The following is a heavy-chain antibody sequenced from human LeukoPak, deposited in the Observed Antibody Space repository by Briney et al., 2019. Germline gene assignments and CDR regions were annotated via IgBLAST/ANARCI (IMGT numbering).Heavy chain of an antibody. CDR1: GGSISSYY. Sequence: SETLSLTCTVSGGSISSYYWSWIRQPPGKGLEWIGYIYYSGSTNYNPSLKSRVTISVGTSKNQFSLKLSSVTAADTAVYYCASYASGYSSSWAYFDYWGQEPWSPSPQ. CDR3: ASYASGYSSSWAYFDY. V-gene: IGHV4-59*01. J-gene: IGHJ4*01. D-gene: IGHD6-13*01. CDR2: IYYSGST.